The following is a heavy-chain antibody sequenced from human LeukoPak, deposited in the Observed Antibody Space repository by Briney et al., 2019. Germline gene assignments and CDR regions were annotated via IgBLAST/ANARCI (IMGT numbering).Heavy chain of an antibody. CDR1: GYTFTRYG. D-gene: IGHD2-2*01. CDR2: ISAY. J-gene: IGHJ6*02. V-gene: IGHV1-18*01. CDR3: ARDGYCSSTSCFGYGMDV. Sequence: ASVKVSCKASGYTFTRYGISWVRQAPGQGLEWMGWISAYYAQKLQGRVTMTTDTSTSTAYMELRSLRSDDTAVYYCARDGYCSSTSCFGYGMDVWGQGTTDTVSS.